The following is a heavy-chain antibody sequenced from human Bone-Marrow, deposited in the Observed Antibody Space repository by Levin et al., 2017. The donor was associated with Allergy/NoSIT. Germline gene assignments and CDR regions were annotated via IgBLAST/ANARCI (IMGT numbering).Heavy chain of an antibody. CDR2: INTNTGNP. J-gene: IGHJ1*01. V-gene: IGHV7-4-1*02. D-gene: IGHD1/OR15-1a*01. CDR3: AREGEQPSGGDKFFKH. Sequence: EASVKVSCKASGYTLTSHAINWVRQAPGQGLEWMGWINTNTGNPAYAQGFTGRFVFSLDTSVNTAYLQISSLEAEDTAVYYCAREGEQPSGGDKFFKHWGQGTLVTVSS. CDR1: GYTLTSHA.